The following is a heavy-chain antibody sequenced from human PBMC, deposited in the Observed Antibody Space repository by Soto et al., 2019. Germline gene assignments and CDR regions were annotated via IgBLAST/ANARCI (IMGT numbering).Heavy chain of an antibody. CDR2: IHYSEIT. Sequence: ETLSLTCAVSGASISTSYWWSWVRQSPGKGLEWIGEIHYSEITNYNPSLMSRVTISLDKSKNQFSLKLNSVTAADTAMYYCTRALLKSLDYWGQGTRVTVSS. CDR1: GASISTSYW. V-gene: IGHV4-4*02. D-gene: IGHD3-9*01. CDR3: TRALLKSLDY. J-gene: IGHJ4*02.